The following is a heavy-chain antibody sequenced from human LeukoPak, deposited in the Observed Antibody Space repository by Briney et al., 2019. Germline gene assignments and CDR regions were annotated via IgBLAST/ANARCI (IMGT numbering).Heavy chain of an antibody. J-gene: IGHJ3*02. D-gene: IGHD3-22*01. Sequence: PGGSLRLSCAASGFTFSSYGMSWVRQAPGKGLEWVSAISGSGGSTYYADSVKGRFTISRDNSKNTLYLQMNSLRAEDTAVYYCARVNYYDSSGYYYGGGAFDIWGQGTMVTVSS. CDR2: ISGSGGST. V-gene: IGHV3-23*01. CDR3: ARVNYYDSSGYYYGGGAFDI. CDR1: GFTFSSYG.